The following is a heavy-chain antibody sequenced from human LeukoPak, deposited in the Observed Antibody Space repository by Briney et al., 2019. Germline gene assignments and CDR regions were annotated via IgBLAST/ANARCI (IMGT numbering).Heavy chain of an antibody. Sequence: GASVKVSCKASGYTFTGYYMHWVRQAPGQGLEWMGWINPNSGGTNYAQKFQGRVTMTRDTSISTAYMELSRLRSDDTAVYYCARDPDPPYYYDSGGYYSNWGQGTLVTVSS. CDR3: ARDPDPPYYYDSGGYYSN. J-gene: IGHJ4*02. V-gene: IGHV1-2*02. CDR2: INPNSGGT. D-gene: IGHD3-22*01. CDR1: GYTFTGYY.